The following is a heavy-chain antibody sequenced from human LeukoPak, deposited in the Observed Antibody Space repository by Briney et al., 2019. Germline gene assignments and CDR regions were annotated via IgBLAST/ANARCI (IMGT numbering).Heavy chain of an antibody. CDR3: ARKYSGTNPFDY. Sequence: PGGSLRLSCAASGFTFSSYAMTWVRQAPGKGLEWVSVIGRYGGDIHYADSVEGRFTISRDNSKNTLYLQMNSLRVEDTAIYYCARKYSGTNPFDYWGQGTLVTVSS. D-gene: IGHD1-26*01. CDR2: IGRYGGDI. CDR1: GFTFSSYA. V-gene: IGHV3-23*01. J-gene: IGHJ4*02.